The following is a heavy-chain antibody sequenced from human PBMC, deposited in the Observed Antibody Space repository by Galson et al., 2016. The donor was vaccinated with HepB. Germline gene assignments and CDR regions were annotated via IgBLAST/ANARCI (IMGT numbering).Heavy chain of an antibody. J-gene: IGHJ4*02. CDR1: GGSFSGYY. V-gene: IGHV4-34*01. CDR3: AREGSRVRGVIIRTYWSFFDY. Sequence: SETLSLTCAVYGGSFSGYYWNWIRQPPGKGLEWIGEINHRGTTNYNPSLKSRVTISVDTSKNQFSLKLTSVTAADTAVYYCAREGSRVRGVIIRTYWSFFDYWGQGNLVTVSS. CDR2: INHRGTT. D-gene: IGHD3-10*01.